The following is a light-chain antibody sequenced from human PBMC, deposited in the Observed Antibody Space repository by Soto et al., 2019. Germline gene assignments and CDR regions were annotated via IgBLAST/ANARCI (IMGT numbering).Light chain of an antibody. J-gene: IGLJ1*01. CDR1: SSDVGGYNY. CDR3: SLYTSSSTLYV. Sequence: QSVLTQPASVSGSPGQSITISCTGTSSDVGGYNYVSWYQQHPGKAPKLMIYEVSNRPSGASNRFSGSKSGNTASLTISGLQAEDEADYYCSLYTSSSTLYVFGTGTKVTVL. CDR2: EVS. V-gene: IGLV2-14*01.